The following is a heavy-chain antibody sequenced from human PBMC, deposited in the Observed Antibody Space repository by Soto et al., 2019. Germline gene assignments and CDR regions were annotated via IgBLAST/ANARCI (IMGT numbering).Heavy chain of an antibody. V-gene: IGHV1-69*01. D-gene: IGHD6-19*01. CDR3: ARDSAKAVAGTRYFDY. Sequence: QVQLVQSGAEVKKPGSSVKVPCKASGGTFSSYAISWVRQAPGQGLEWMGGIIPIFGTANYAQKFQGRVTITADESTSTAYMELSSLRSEDTAVYYCARDSAKAVAGTRYFDYWGQGTLVTVSS. CDR1: GGTFSSYA. CDR2: IIPIFGTA. J-gene: IGHJ4*02.